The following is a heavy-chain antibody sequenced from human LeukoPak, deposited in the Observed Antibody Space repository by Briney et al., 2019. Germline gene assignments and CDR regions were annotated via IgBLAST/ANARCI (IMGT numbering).Heavy chain of an antibody. V-gene: IGHV3-33*06. J-gene: IGHJ4*02. CDR2: IWYDGSNK. Sequence: GGSLRLSCAASGFTFSGSSMHWVRQAPGKGLEWVAVIWYDGSNKNYVDSVKGRFTISRDNPKNTLYLQMNSLRAEDTAVYYCAKGAYNWNYGYYFDYWGQGTLVTVSS. D-gene: IGHD1-7*01. CDR3: AKGAYNWNYGYYFDY. CDR1: GFTFSGSS.